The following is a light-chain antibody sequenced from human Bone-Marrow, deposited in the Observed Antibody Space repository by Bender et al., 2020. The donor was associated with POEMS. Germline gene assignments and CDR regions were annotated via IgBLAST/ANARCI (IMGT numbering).Light chain of an antibody. CDR1: GSNIGGYP. CDR2: TNN. V-gene: IGLV1-44*01. J-gene: IGLJ1*01. CDR3: CSYAGSNTYV. Sequence: QSVLTQPPSVSGTPGQRVTISCSGSGSNIGGYPVNWYQQLPGTAPRLLIYTNNERPSGVPDRFSGSKSDNTASLTISGLQAEDEADFYCCSYAGSNTYVFGTGTKVTVL.